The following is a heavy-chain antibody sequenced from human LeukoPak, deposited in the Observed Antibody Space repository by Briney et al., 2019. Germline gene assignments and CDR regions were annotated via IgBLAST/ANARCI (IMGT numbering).Heavy chain of an antibody. V-gene: IGHV1-18*01. J-gene: IGHJ4*02. CDR1: GYTFTSYG. Sequence: ASVKVSCKASGYTFTSYGISWVRQAPGQGLEWMGWISAYNGNTNYAQKLQGRVTMTTDISTSTAYMELRSLRSDDTAVYYCARSVAGTSYFDYWGQGTLVTVSS. CDR2: ISAYNGNT. D-gene: IGHD6-19*01. CDR3: ARSVAGTSYFDY.